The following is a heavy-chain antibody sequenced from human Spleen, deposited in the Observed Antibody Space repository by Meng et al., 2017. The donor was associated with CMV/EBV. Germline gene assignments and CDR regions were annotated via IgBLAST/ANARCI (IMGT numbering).Heavy chain of an antibody. Sequence: SETLSLTCAVYGGSFSGYYWSWIRQPPGKGLEWIGEINHSGSTNYNPSLKSRVTISVDTSKNNFSLNLISVTAADTAVYYCARVTMLGYNFDHWGQGTLVTVSS. V-gene: IGHV4-34*01. J-gene: IGHJ4*02. CDR2: INHSGST. D-gene: IGHD3-10*02. CDR1: GGSFSGYY. CDR3: ARVTMLGYNFDH.